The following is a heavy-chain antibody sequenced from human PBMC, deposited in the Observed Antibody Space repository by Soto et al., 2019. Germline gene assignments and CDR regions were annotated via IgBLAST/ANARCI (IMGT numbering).Heavy chain of an antibody. V-gene: IGHV3-53*01. CDR3: ARDRDSSGYYSVN. J-gene: IGHJ4*02. D-gene: IGHD3-22*01. CDR2: IYSGGST. CDR1: GFTVSSNY. Sequence: LRLSCAASGFTVSSNYMSWVRQAPGKGLEWVSVIYSGGSTYYADSVKGRFTISRDNSKNTLYLQMNSLRAEDTAVYYCARDRDSSGYYSVNWGQGTLVTVSS.